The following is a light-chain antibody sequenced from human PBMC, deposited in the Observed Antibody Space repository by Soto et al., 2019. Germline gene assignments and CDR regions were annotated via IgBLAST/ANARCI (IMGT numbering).Light chain of an antibody. J-gene: IGLJ1*01. CDR3: CSYSGSSTYV. CDR2: EGS. Sequence: QSARAQPGSVSGSPGQSITIPCTGTSSDVGSYNLVSWYQQHPGKAPKLMIYEGSKRPSGVSNRFSGSKSGNTASLTISGLQAEDEADYYCCSYSGSSTYVFGTGTKVTVL. CDR1: SSDVGSYNL. V-gene: IGLV2-23*01.